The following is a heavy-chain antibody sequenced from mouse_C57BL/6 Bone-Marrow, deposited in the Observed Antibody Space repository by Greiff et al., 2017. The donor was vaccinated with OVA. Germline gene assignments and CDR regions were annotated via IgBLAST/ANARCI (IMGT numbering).Heavy chain of an antibody. D-gene: IGHD2-3*01. J-gene: IGHJ3*01. CDR1: GYTFTSYG. CDR2: IYPRSGNT. Sequence: VNVVESGAELARPGASVKLSCKASGYTFTSYGISWVKQRTGQGLEWIGEIYPRSGNTYYNEKFKGKATLTADKSSSTAYMELRSLTSEDSAVYFCARDGYYSFAYWGQGTLVTVSA. CDR3: ARDGYYSFAY. V-gene: IGHV1-81*01.